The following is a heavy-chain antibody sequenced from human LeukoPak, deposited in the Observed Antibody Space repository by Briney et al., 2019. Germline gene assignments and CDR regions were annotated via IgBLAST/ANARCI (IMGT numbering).Heavy chain of an antibody. CDR2: MNPNSGNT. Sequence: ASVKVSCKASGYTFTSYDINWVRQATGQGLEWMGWMNPNSGNTGYAQKFQGGVTITRNTSISTAYMELSSLRAEDTAVYYCAKVHGWQWLVSYYFDYWGQGTLVTVSS. J-gene: IGHJ4*02. CDR3: AKVHGWQWLVSYYFDY. CDR1: GYTFTSYD. V-gene: IGHV1-8*03. D-gene: IGHD6-19*01.